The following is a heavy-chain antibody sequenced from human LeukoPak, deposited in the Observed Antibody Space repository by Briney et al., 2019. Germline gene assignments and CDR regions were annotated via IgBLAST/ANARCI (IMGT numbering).Heavy chain of an antibody. V-gene: IGHV3-23*01. D-gene: IGHD3-10*01. CDR1: GFTFSSYV. Sequence: GGSLRLSCAASGFTFSSYVMNCVRQAPGKGLEWVSGISDGGGNTYYADSVKGRFTISRDNSKNTLYLQMNSLRAEDTAVYYCARVSGEYNYYGMDVWGQGTTVTVSS. CDR2: ISDGGGNT. CDR3: ARVSGEYNYYGMDV. J-gene: IGHJ6*02.